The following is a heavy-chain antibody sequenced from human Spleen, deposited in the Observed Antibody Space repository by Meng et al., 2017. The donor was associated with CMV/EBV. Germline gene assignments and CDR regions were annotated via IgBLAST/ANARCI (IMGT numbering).Heavy chain of an antibody. V-gene: IGHV4-59*01. CDR2: IYSTGST. Sequence: SETLSLTCTVSGGSISNYYWTWIRQPPGKGLEWIGYIYSTGSTNYNPSLKSRVTISVDTSKNQFSLKVTSVTAADTAVYYCAREDCSSTSCYGYFDYWGQGTLVTVSS. CDR1: GGSISNYY. J-gene: IGHJ4*02. D-gene: IGHD2-2*01. CDR3: AREDCSSTSCYGYFDY.